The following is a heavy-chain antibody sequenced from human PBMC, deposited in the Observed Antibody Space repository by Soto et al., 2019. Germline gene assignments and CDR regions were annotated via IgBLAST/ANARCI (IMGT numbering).Heavy chain of an antibody. J-gene: IGHJ4*02. Sequence: QVQLVESGGGVVQPGGSLRLSCATSGFSLSSYAMHWVRQAPGKGLEWVALMSYDETKKYYADSVKGRFTISRDTSKNTLFLQMNNLRVEYTAVDYCATDRRDGDFMHSVVVDFWGQGALVTVSS. CDR1: GFSLSSYA. CDR3: ATDRRDGDFMHSVVVDF. D-gene: IGHD2-15*01. V-gene: IGHV3-30*03. CDR2: MSYDETKK.